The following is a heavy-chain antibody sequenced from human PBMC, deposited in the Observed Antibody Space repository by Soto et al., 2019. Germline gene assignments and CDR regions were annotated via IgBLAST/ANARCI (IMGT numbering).Heavy chain of an antibody. CDR2: IYYSGST. Sequence: SETLSLTCTVSGGSISSGGYYWSWIRQHPGKGLEWIGYIYYSGSTYYNPSLKSRVTISVDTSKNQFSLKLSSVTAADTAVYYCARGRSRYSSSYGLVYWGQGTLVTVSS. J-gene: IGHJ4*02. CDR3: ARGRSRYSSSYGLVY. V-gene: IGHV4-31*03. D-gene: IGHD6-6*01. CDR1: GGSISSGGYY.